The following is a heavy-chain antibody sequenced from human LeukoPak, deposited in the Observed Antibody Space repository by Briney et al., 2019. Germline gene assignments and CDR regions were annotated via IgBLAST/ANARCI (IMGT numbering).Heavy chain of an antibody. J-gene: IGHJ4*02. V-gene: IGHV3-30*03. D-gene: IGHD6-19*01. CDR2: ISYDGSNK. CDR1: GFTFSSYS. Sequence: PGGSLRLSCAASGFTFSSYSMNWVRQAPGKGLEWVAVISYDGSNKYYADSVKGRFTISRDNSKNTLYLQMNSLRAEDTAVYYCVRAGIAVAGPSDYFDYWGQGTLVTVSS. CDR3: VRAGIAVAGPSDYFDY.